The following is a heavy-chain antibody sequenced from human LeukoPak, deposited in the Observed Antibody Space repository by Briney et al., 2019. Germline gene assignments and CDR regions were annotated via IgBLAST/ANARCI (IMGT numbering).Heavy chain of an antibody. J-gene: IGHJ4*02. CDR3: ARAANVEMATADFDY. Sequence: PSQTLSLTCTVSGGSISSGGYYWSWIRQHPGKGLEWIGYIYYSGSTYYNPSLKSRVTISVDTSKNQFSLRLSSVTAADTAAYYCARAANVEMATADFDYWGQGTLVTVSS. D-gene: IGHD5-24*01. CDR1: GGSISSGGYY. V-gene: IGHV4-31*03. CDR2: IYYSGST.